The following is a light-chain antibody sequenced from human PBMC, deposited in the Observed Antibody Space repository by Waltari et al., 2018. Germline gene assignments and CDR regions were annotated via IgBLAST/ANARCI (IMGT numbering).Light chain of an antibody. CDR1: SSDVGDYNY. CDR3: CSYADSSTYV. Sequence: QSALTQPRSVSGSPGQSVTIPCTGTSSDVGDYNYVSWYQQHPGKAPKAMMYDVYRRPAGVPGRFAGSKSGNTASLTISGLQAEDEADYYYCSYADSSTYVFGTGTQVTVL. V-gene: IGLV2-11*01. J-gene: IGLJ1*01. CDR2: DVY.